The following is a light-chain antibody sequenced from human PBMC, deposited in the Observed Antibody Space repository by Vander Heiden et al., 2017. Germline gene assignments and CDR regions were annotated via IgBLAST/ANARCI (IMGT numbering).Light chain of an antibody. V-gene: IGKV2-28*01. J-gene: IGKJ3*01. Sequence: DIVMTQSPLSLSVTPGEPASISCRSSQSLLHSNGNNYLDWDLQKPGQSPQLLIYLGSKRDSGVHDRFSGSGSGTNFTLKSSRGEAEDVGVYDHMQCLYSFFGHGTKVDIK. CDR1: QSLLHSNGNNY. CDR3: MQCLYSF. CDR2: LGS.